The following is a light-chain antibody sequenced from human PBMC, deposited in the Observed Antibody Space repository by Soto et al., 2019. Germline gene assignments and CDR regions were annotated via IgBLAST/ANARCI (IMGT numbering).Light chain of an antibody. CDR3: QSSDSSLSGSGV. CDR2: GDS. V-gene: IGLV1-40*01. CDR1: FGAGYD. J-gene: IGLJ2*01. Sequence: QLVLTQPPSVSGAPGQRVTISCTGTFGAGYDVHWYQQLPGTAPKLLIYGDSNRPSGVPDRFSGSRSGTSASLAITGLQAEDEADYYCQSSDSSLSGSGVFGGGTQLTVL.